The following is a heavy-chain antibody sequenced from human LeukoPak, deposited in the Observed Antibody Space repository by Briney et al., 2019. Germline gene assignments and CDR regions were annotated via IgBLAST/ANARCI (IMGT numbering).Heavy chain of an antibody. CDR1: GFTFSRYY. CDR3: AKDRPPQNDSGTYSDY. V-gene: IGHV3-30*02. Sequence: GGSLRLSCAASGFTFSRYYMSWVRQAPGKGLEWVAFIRYDGSKKFYSDSVKGRFTISRDNSRNTLYLQMNSLRTDDTAVYFCAKDRPPQNDSGTYSDYWGQGTLVTVSS. CDR2: IRYDGSKK. D-gene: IGHD3-10*01. J-gene: IGHJ4*02.